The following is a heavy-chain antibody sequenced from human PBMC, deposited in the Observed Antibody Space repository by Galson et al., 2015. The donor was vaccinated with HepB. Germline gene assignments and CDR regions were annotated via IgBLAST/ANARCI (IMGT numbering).Heavy chain of an antibody. CDR2: IYHSGTT. Sequence: TLSLTCSVSGGSITGYHWSWIRQPPGKGLEWIGYIYHSGTTDYNPSLKSRVTISVDMSKNQFSLKLSSVTAADTALYYCARDGYNSGWYYYDYWGQGSLVTVSS. V-gene: IGHV4-59*01. CDR3: ARDGYNSGWYYYDY. D-gene: IGHD6-19*01. J-gene: IGHJ4*02. CDR1: GGSITGYH.